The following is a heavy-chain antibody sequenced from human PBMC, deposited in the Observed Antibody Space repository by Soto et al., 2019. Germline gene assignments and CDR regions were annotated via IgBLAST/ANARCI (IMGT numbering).Heavy chain of an antibody. J-gene: IGHJ4*02. V-gene: IGHV3-33*01. CDR1: GFTFSSYG. CDR2: IWYDGSNK. Sequence: QVQLVESGGGVVQPGRSLRLSCAASGFTFSSYGMHWVRQAPGKGLEWVAVIWYDGSNKYYADSVKGRFTNSRDNSNNTLYLQMNSLRAEDTAVYYCARDPESIAGYYFDYWGQGTLVTVSS. CDR3: ARDPESIAGYYFDY. D-gene: IGHD6-6*01.